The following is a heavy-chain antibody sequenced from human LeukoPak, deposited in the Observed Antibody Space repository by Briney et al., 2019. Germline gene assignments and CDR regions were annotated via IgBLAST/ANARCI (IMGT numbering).Heavy chain of an antibody. Sequence: SETLSLTCTVSGGSISSSSYYWGWIRQPPGKGLEWIGSIYYSGSTYYNPSLKSRVTISVDRSKNQFSLKLSSVTAADTAVYYCARGVGSGSYYPPYYFDYWGQGTLVTVSS. CDR2: IYYSGST. CDR1: GGSISSSSYY. D-gene: IGHD1-26*01. CDR3: ARGVGSGSYYPPYYFDY. V-gene: IGHV4-39*07. J-gene: IGHJ4*02.